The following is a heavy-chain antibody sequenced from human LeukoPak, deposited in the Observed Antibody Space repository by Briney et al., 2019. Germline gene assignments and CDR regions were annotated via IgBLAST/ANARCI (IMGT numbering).Heavy chain of an antibody. J-gene: IGHJ4*02. V-gene: IGHV3-74*01. D-gene: IGHD3-9*01. CDR2: FNGDGRST. CDR3: TRGGLTGQMAAFDY. CDR1: GFTLSDYW. Sequence: GGSLRLSCASSGFTLSDYWMHSGRQVPAEGPVWVSRFNGDGRSTTYADSVKGRFTISRDNAKNTIFLQMTSLRDEDTAVYYCTRGGLTGQMAAFDYWGQGALVTVSS.